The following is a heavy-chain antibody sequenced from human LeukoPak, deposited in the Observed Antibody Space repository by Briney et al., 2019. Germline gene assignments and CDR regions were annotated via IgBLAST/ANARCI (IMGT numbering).Heavy chain of an antibody. CDR1: GFTVSNNY. CDR2: IYSGDNT. Sequence: GGSLRLSCAASGFTVSNNYMSWVRQAPGKGLEWVSVIYSGDNTYYVESVKGRFTISRDNSKNTLFLQMNRLRAEDTAVYYCAKEVVVNAATVWGQGTLVTVSS. V-gene: IGHV3-66*02. D-gene: IGHD2-15*01. J-gene: IGHJ4*02. CDR3: AKEVVVNAATV.